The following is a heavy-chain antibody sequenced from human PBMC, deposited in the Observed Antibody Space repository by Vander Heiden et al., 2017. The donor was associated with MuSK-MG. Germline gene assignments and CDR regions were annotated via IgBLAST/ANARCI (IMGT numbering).Heavy chain of an antibody. V-gene: IGHV5-10-1*03. CDR3: ARPTRYYDSSGYYPLGMDV. Sequence: EVQLVQSGAEVKQPGESLRISCKGSGYSFTSSWLGWGRQMPGKGMEWMGRIDPSDSYTNYSPSFQGHVTISADKSISTAYLQWSSLKASDTAMYYCARPTRYYDSSGYYPLGMDVWGQGTTVTVSS. CDR2: IDPSDSYT. D-gene: IGHD3-22*01. CDR1: GYSFTSSW. J-gene: IGHJ6*02.